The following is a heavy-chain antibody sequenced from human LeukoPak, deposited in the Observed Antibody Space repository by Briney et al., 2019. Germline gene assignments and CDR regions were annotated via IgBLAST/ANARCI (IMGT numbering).Heavy chain of an antibody. CDR2: IYTRGST. J-gene: IGHJ3*02. CDR3: ARGRYCSADICSGGDAFDI. V-gene: IGHV4-4*07. CDR1: GGSINNYY. D-gene: IGHD2-15*01. Sequence: SETLSLTCTVSGGSINNYYWSWIRQPAGKGLEWIGRIYTRGSTNYNPSLKSRATMSVDTSKNPFSLKLRSVPAADRAVYYCARGRYCSADICSGGDAFDIWGQGTMVSVSS.